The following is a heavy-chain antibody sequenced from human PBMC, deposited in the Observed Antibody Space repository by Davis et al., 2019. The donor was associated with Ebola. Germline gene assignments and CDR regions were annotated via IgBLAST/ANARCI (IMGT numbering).Heavy chain of an antibody. CDR1: GGPITNYY. D-gene: IGHD1-7*01. V-gene: IGHV4-59*08. Sequence: SETLSLTCTVSGGPITNYYWTWIRQAPGKGLEWTGYIFDNGNTNYNPSLKSRVTISVDSSKNQFSLRLCTVTAADTTVYYCARRLELLEPGWDYYLDFWGQGTLVTVSS. CDR3: ARRLELLEPGWDYYLDF. CDR2: IFDNGNT. J-gene: IGHJ4*02.